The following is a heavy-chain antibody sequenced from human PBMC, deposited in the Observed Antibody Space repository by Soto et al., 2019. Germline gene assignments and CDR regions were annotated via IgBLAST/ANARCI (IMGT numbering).Heavy chain of an antibody. J-gene: IGHJ3*02. Sequence: PSETLSLTCTVSGGSISSSSYYWGWIRQPPGKGLEWIGSIYYSGSTYYNPSLKSRVTISVDTSKNQFSLKLSSVTAADTAVYYCARRGITMIVVVKGDAFDIWGQGTMVTVSS. CDR2: IYYSGST. V-gene: IGHV4-39*01. D-gene: IGHD3-22*01. CDR3: ARRGITMIVVVKGDAFDI. CDR1: GGSISSSSYY.